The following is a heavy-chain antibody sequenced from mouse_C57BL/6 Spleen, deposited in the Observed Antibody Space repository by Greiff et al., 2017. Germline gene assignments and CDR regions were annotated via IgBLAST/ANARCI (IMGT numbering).Heavy chain of an antibody. Sequence: LQESGPELVKPGASVKISCKASGYAFSSSWMNWVKQRPGKGLEWIGRIYPGDGDTNYNGKFKGKDTLTADKSSSTAYMQLSSLTSEDSAVYFCAKGAYYSNPWFAYWGQGTLVTGSA. V-gene: IGHV1-82*01. D-gene: IGHD2-5*01. CDR1: GYAFSSSW. CDR3: AKGAYYSNPWFAY. CDR2: IYPGDGDT. J-gene: IGHJ3*01.